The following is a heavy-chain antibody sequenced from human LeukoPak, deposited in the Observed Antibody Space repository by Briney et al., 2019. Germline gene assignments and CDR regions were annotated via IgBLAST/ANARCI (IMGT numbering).Heavy chain of an antibody. D-gene: IGHD5-18*01. Sequence: GSLGLSCAASGIPFSSYAMSWGRPAPGKGLEGVSAISGSGGSTYYADSVKGRFTISRDNSKNTLYLQMNSLRAEDTAVYYCTALSGYSYGYGYWGQGTLVTVSS. CDR2: ISGSGGST. CDR3: TALSGYSYGYGY. CDR1: GIPFSSYA. V-gene: IGHV3-23*01. J-gene: IGHJ4*02.